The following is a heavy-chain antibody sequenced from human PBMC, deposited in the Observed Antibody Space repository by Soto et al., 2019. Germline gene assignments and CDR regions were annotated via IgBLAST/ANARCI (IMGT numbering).Heavy chain of an antibody. CDR1: GGSISSSSYY. V-gene: IGHV4-39*01. D-gene: IGHD3-10*01. CDR3: ARHEDYGSGSYGY. J-gene: IGHJ4*02. Sequence: SETLSLTCTVSGGSISSSSYYWGWIRQPPGKGLEWIGSIYYSGSTYYNPSLKSRVTISVDTSKNQFSLKLSSVTAADTAVYYCARHEDYGSGSYGYWGQGTLVT. CDR2: IYYSGST.